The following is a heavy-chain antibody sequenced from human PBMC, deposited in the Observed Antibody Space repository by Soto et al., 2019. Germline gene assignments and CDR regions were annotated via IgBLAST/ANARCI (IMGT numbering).Heavy chain of an antibody. J-gene: IGHJ6*02. CDR2: INAGNGNT. Sequence: QVQLVQSGAEVKKPGASVKVSCKASGYTFTSYAMHWVRQAPGQRLEWMGWINAGNGNTKYSQKFQGRVTITRDTSASTAYMELSSLRSEDTAVYYCARVSGIVLMGCMDVWGQGTTVTVSS. D-gene: IGHD2-8*01. CDR3: ARVSGIVLMGCMDV. V-gene: IGHV1-3*01. CDR1: GYTFTSYA.